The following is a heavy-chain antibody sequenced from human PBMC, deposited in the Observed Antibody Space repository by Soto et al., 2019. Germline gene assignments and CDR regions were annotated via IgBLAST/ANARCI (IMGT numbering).Heavy chain of an antibody. CDR1: GAGDTFSNYG. Sequence: QVHLVQSGAEVKSPGSAVKVSCKVSGAGDTFSNYGLNWMRQAPGQGLEWMGGTIPAFGTANYAQKFQGRVTITADSTTTTAYMELSSVRSDDTAVYYCWLHDKHALPPIDSCGQGTLVSVSS. D-gene: IGHD5-12*01. V-gene: IGHV1-69*01. CDR3: WLHDKHALPPIDS. CDR2: TIPAFGTA. J-gene: IGHJ4*02.